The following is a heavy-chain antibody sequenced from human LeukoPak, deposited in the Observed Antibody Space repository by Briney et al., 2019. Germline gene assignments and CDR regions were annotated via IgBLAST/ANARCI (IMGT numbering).Heavy chain of an antibody. CDR1: GFTFSSYA. CDR2: ISYDGSNK. V-gene: IGHV3-30-3*01. CDR3: ASGYSYGSLYYYMDV. J-gene: IGHJ6*03. D-gene: IGHD5-18*01. Sequence: GGSLRLSCAASGFTFSSYAMHWVRQAPGKGLEWVAVISYDGSNKYYADSVKGRFTISRDNSKNTLYLQMNSLRAEDTAVYYCASGYSYGSLYYYMDVWGKGTTVTVSS.